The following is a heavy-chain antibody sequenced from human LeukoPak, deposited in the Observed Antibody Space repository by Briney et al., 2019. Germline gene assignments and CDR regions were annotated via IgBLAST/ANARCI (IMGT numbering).Heavy chain of an antibody. CDR1: GFTLSNCW. CDR2: IKSNSPSGNT. V-gene: IGHV3-15*01. D-gene: IGHD6-19*01. CDR3: ASHSSSWLLGY. Sequence: PGGSLTLSCGPSGFTLSNCWMSWVRHSPGKGREGVGSIKSNSPSGNTDSAERVKGSFTMSSDDSKDPLYMKLSSLNTADTDLSLCASHSSSWLLGYWGQGTLVTVSS. J-gene: IGHJ4*02.